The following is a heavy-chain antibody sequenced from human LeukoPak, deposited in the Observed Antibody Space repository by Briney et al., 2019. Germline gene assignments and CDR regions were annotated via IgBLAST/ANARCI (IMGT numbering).Heavy chain of an antibody. Sequence: SETLSLTCTVSGSSISKYYWTWIGQPAEKGLEWIGRIYTSGGTNYNPSLKTRVTMSVDTSKNQVSLKLSSVTAADTAMYSRARAAKYSSGWYLFDYWGQGILVTVSA. V-gene: IGHV4-4*07. CDR3: ARAAKYSSGWYLFDY. J-gene: IGHJ4*02. D-gene: IGHD6-19*01. CDR2: IYTSGGT. CDR1: GSSISKYY.